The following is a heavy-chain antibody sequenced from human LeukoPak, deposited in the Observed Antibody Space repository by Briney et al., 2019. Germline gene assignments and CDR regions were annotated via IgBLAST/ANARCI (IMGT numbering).Heavy chain of an antibody. CDR1: GGSVSSSSYY. CDR2: TYYSGST. D-gene: IGHD2-15*01. Sequence: ASETLSLTCTVSGGSVSSSSYYWGWIRQPPGKGLEWVGSTYYSGSTYYNPSLKSRVTISVGTSKNQFSLKLSSVTAADTAVYYCARRRYCSGGSCYYFDYWGQGTLVTVSS. J-gene: IGHJ4*02. V-gene: IGHV4-39*01. CDR3: ARRRYCSGGSCYYFDY.